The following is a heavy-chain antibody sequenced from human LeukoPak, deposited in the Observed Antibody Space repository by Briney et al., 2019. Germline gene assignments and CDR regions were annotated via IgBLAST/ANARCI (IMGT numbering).Heavy chain of an antibody. CDR3: ARGQYMVRGVTRPDY. D-gene: IGHD3-10*01. CDR1: GHTFTGYY. V-gene: IGHV1-2*02. CDR2: INPNSGGT. Sequence: GASVKVSCRSSGHTFTGYYIHWVRQAPGQGLEWMGWINPNSGGTIYAQKFQGRVTMTRDTSISTAYMELSRLRSDDTAVYYCARGQYMVRGVTRPDYWGQGTLVTVSS. J-gene: IGHJ4*02.